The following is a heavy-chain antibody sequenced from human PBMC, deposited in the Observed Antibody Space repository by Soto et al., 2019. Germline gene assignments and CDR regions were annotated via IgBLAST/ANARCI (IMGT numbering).Heavy chain of an antibody. CDR1: GFMFSSSA. D-gene: IGHD2-21*01. CDR2: ISISGGLT. V-gene: IGHV3-23*01. CDR3: AKAPTVVSPSDY. J-gene: IGHJ4*02. Sequence: EVQLLESGGGLVQPGGSLRLSCAASGFMFSSSAMTWVRQAPGKGLEWVSSISISGGLTYYADSVKGRFTISRDNSKNIVNLQMSSLRADDTAMYYCAKAPTVVSPSDYWGQGTLVTVSS.